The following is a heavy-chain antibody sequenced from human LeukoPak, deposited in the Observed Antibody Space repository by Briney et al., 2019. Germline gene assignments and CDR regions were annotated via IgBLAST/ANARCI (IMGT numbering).Heavy chain of an antibody. D-gene: IGHD3-10*01. Sequence: ASVKVSCKASGYTFNGYYLHWVRQAPGQGLEWMGWINPNSGGTNYAQKFQGRVTMTRDTSISTAYMELSRLRSDDTAVYYCARVRDITMEDFDYWGQGTLVTVSS. J-gene: IGHJ4*02. CDR2: INPNSGGT. CDR1: GYTFNGYY. V-gene: IGHV1-2*02. CDR3: ARVRDITMEDFDY.